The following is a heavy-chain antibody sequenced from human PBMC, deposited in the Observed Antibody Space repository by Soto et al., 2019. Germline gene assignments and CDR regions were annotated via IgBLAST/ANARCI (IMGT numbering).Heavy chain of an antibody. D-gene: IGHD4-17*01. CDR1: GFTFSIHN. CDR2: ISCNSNYI. CDR3: AKASARAVTTYNYYYYGMDV. V-gene: IGHV3-21*01. Sequence: GSRRLFGAAASGFTFSIHNMHWFRQSQGKGMEWVSSISCNSNYIYYADSVMGRFTISRDNTKNSLSLQMNSLRAEDTAVYYCAKASARAVTTYNYYYYGMDVWGQAPTVTVSS. J-gene: IGHJ6*02.